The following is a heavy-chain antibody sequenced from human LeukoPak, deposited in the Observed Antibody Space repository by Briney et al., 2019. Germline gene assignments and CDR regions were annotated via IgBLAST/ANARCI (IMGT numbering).Heavy chain of an antibody. D-gene: IGHD1-26*01. CDR1: GASISSGAYY. Sequence: SETLSLTCTVSGASISSGAYYWSWVRQHPGRGLEWVGYIYYSGSTYYNPSLKSRVTISVDTSKNQFSLKLSSVTAADTAIYYCARFTKWYLPSDYWGQGTLVTVSS. CDR2: IYYSGST. CDR3: ARFTKWYLPSDY. V-gene: IGHV4-30-4*08. J-gene: IGHJ4*02.